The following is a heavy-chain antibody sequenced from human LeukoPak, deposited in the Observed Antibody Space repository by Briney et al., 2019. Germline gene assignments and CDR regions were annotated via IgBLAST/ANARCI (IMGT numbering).Heavy chain of an antibody. J-gene: IGHJ4*02. CDR2: IYSDGST. V-gene: IGHV3-66*01. D-gene: IGHD3-10*01. CDR3: AGVFCGSATLGN. CDR1: GFTVSSNY. Sequence: GGSLRLSCAASGFTVSSNYMSWVRQAPGKGLEWVSVIYSDGSTYYADSVQGRCTISRDNSKNTLFLQMISLRAEDTAVYYCAGVFCGSATLGNWGQGTLVTVSS.